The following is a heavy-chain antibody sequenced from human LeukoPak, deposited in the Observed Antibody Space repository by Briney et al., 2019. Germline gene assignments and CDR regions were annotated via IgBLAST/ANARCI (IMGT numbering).Heavy chain of an antibody. CDR3: AKDLLPYYYDSSGYGDAFDI. J-gene: IGHJ3*02. CDR2: ISGSGGST. CDR1: GFTFSSYA. Sequence: PGGSLRLSYAASGFTFSSYAMSWVRQAPGKGLEWVSAISGSGGSTYYADSVKGRFAISRDNSKNTLYLQMNSMRADDTAVYYCAKDLLPYYYDSSGYGDAFDIWGQGTMVTVSS. V-gene: IGHV3-23*01. D-gene: IGHD3-22*01.